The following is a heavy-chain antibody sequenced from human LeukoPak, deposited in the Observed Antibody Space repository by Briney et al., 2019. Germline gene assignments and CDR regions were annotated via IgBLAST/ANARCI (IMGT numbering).Heavy chain of an antibody. D-gene: IGHD6-13*01. CDR2: IYYSGSN. Sequence: SETLSLTWTVACGSISIYYCSWIRQQAGKWLGWIGYIYYSGSNNYNPSLKSRVTISVDTSKNQFSLKLSSVTAADTAVYYCARGGSWYGGNWFDLWGQGTLVTVSS. CDR3: ARGGSWYGGNWFDL. CDR1: CGSISIYY. V-gene: IGHV4-59*01. J-gene: IGHJ5*02.